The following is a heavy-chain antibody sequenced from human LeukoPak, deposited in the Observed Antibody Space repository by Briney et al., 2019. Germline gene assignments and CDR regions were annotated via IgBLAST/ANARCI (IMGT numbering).Heavy chain of an antibody. CDR2: IYTSGST. CDR3: AREVVWFGELFGLYYYYMDV. CDR1: GFTFNSYT. Sequence: GSLRLSCAASGFTFNSYTMSWVRQAPGKGLEWIGRIYTSGSTNYNPSLKSRVTISVDTSKNQFSLNLNSVTAADTAVYYCAREVVWFGELFGLYYYYMDVWGKGTTVTISS. V-gene: IGHV4-4*08. J-gene: IGHJ6*03. D-gene: IGHD3-10*01.